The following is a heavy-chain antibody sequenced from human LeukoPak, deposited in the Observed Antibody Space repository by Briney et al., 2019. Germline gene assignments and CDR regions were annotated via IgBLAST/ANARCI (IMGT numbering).Heavy chain of an antibody. CDR1: GFTFSSYG. J-gene: IGHJ6*04. CDR3: AKDGWFGEFTDV. Sequence: QPGGSLRLSCAASGFTFSSYGMSWVRQAPGKGLEWVSAISGSGGSTYYADSVKGRFTISRDNSKNTLYLQMNSLRAEDTAVYYCAKDGWFGEFTDVWGKGTTVTISS. CDR2: ISGSGGST. D-gene: IGHD3-10*01. V-gene: IGHV3-23*01.